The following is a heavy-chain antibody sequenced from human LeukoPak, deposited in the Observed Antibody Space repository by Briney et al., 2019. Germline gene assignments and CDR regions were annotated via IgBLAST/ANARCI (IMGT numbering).Heavy chain of an antibody. CDR2: ISESGSGT. V-gene: IGHV3-23*01. J-gene: IGHJ5*02. Sequence: GGSLRLSCEVSGFTFNNYGMSWVRQAPGQGLEWVSSISESGSGTYYADSVKGRFTISRDNSKNTLFLQMNSLRADDTAVYYCATRTTVTRPWFDPWGQGTLVSLSS. CDR1: GFTFNNYG. CDR3: ATRTTVTRPWFDP. D-gene: IGHD4-17*01.